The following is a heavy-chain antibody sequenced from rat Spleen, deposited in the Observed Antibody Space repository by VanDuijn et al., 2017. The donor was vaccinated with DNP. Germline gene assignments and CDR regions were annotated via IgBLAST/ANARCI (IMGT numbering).Heavy chain of an antibody. CDR2: ISYGGSNT. Sequence: EVQLVESGGGLVQPGRSLKLSWAASGVTLSDYNIAWVRQSPKKGLEWVGTISYGGSNTDYRDCVKGRFTISRDNARITLYLQMDSLRSEDTATYYCARPDYWGQGVMVTVSS. CDR3: ARPDY. V-gene: IGHV5-7*01. J-gene: IGHJ2*01. CDR1: GVTLSDYN.